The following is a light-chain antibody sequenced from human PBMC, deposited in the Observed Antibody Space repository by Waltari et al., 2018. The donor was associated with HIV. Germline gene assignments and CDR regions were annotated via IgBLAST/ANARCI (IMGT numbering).Light chain of an antibody. CDR3: CSYAGSNTWV. CDR1: SSDVGSYNL. Sequence: QSALTQPASVSGSPGQSITISCTGPSSDVGSYNLVSWYQQHPGKAPKLMIYEVSKRPSGVSNRFSDSKSGNTASLTISGLQAEDEADYYCCSYAGSNTWVFGGGTKLTVL. J-gene: IGLJ3*02. V-gene: IGLV2-23*02. CDR2: EVS.